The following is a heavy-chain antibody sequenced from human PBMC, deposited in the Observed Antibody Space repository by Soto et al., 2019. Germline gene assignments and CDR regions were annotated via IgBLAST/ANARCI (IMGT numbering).Heavy chain of an antibody. CDR1: GFRLSDHF. CDR3: RSFGDTAIMGH. CDR2: INSDGSST. V-gene: IGHV3-74*01. Sequence: GGPLRLSCVASGFRLSDHFMDWVRQAPGKGLEWVGRINSDGSSTSYADSVKGRFTISRDNAKNTLYPQMNSLRAEDTAVYYCRSFGDTAIMGHWGQGTPVPVSP. D-gene: IGHD5-18*01. J-gene: IGHJ4*02.